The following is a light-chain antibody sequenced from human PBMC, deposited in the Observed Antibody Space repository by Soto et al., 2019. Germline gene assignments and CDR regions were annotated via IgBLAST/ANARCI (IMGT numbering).Light chain of an antibody. CDR2: GAS. CDR1: QSVSSN. CDR3: QQYNNWPPLT. V-gene: IGKV3-15*01. J-gene: IGKJ4*01. Sequence: EIVMTPSPATLSLSPGERATLSCRASQSVSSNLAWYQQKPGQAPRLLIYGASTRATGIPARFSGSGSGTEFTLTISNLQSEDFAVYYCQQYNNWPPLTFGGGTEVDIK.